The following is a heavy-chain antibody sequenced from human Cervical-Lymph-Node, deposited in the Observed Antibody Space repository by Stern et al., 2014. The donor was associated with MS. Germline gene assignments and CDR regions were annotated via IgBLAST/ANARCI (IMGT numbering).Heavy chain of an antibody. CDR1: GFNFSAYY. D-gene: IGHD1-26*01. CDR2: ISSNGSTI. Sequence: QLVQSGGDLVKPGGSLRLSCAASGFNFSAYYMNWIRQAPGKGLEWLSYISSNGSTIYYADSVKGRFIISRDNAKQSLYLQMNSLRAEDTAVYYCARGLPSFWGQGTLVTVSP. J-gene: IGHJ4*02. V-gene: IGHV3-11*01. CDR3: ARGLPSF.